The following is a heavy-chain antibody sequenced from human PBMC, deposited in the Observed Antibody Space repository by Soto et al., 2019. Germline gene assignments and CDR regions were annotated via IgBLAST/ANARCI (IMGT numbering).Heavy chain of an antibody. CDR3: TRVGGYYGDYPSFDY. V-gene: IGHV4-59*13. Sequence: PSETLSLTCAVSGGSLSSFYCSWSRHPAGKGLEWIGNIYYTGSNNYNPTRRSRVTIALDTSKNLFSLKLTSVTAADAAMYYCTRVGGYYGDYPSFDYWGQGTLVTVSS. CDR2: IYYTGSN. J-gene: IGHJ4*02. D-gene: IGHD4-17*01. CDR1: GGSLSSFY.